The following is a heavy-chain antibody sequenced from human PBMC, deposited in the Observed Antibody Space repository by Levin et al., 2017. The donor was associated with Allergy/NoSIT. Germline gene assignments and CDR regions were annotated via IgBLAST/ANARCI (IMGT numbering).Heavy chain of an antibody. CDR2: ISSSSSFT. D-gene: IGHD2-15*01. CDR1: GFTFSDYF. CDR3: ATRGGGSGSHAFDI. J-gene: IGHJ3*02. V-gene: IGHV3-11*03. Sequence: RGESLKISCAASGFTFSDYFMTWIRQSPGKGLEWLSFISSSSSFTNYADSVKGRFTTSRDNAKKSLFLQMNSLRAEDSAVYYCATRGGGSGSHAFDIWGQGTMVTVSS.